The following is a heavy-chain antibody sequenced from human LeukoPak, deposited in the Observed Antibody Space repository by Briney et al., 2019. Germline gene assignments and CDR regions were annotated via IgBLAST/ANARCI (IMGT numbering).Heavy chain of an antibody. CDR2: ISSDGGNR. CDR3: ARGRAVTGSTVIDY. D-gene: IGHD6-19*01. J-gene: IGHJ4*02. CDR1: GFTFSSYA. V-gene: IGHV3-30*04. Sequence: GGALRLSCAASGFTFSSYAMHWVRRAPGKALEWVATISSDGGNRYYSDSVKGRFTISRDNSKNTLYLQMNSLRPEDTAVFHCARGRAVTGSTVIDYWGQGTLVTVSS.